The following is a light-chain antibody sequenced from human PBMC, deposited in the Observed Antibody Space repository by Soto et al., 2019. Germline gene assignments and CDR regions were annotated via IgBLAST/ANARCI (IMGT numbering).Light chain of an antibody. J-gene: IGKJ5*01. CDR2: DAS. V-gene: IGKV3-11*01. CDR3: QQRYAWPPMN. CDR1: RSVRSY. Sequence: EIVLTQSPATLSLSPGERATLSCRASRSVRSYLAWYQQKPGQAPRLLIYDASNRAAGIPARFSGSGSQTDFTHTISNLEPEDFAVYYCQQRYAWPPMNFGQGTRLEIK.